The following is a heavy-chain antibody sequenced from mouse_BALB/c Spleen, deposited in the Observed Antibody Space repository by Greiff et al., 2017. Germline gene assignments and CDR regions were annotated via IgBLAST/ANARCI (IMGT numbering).Heavy chain of an antibody. CDR1: GFDFSRYW. V-gene: IGHV4-1*02. CDR3: ARPGDYGYYAMDY. Sequence: EVKVVESGGGLVQPGGSLKLSCAASGFDFSRYWMSWVRQAPGKGLEWIGEINPDSSTINYTPSLKDKFIISRDNAKNTLYLQMSKVRSEDTALYYCARPGDYGYYAMDYWGQGTSVTVSS. J-gene: IGHJ4*01. CDR2: INPDSSTI. D-gene: IGHD2-4*01.